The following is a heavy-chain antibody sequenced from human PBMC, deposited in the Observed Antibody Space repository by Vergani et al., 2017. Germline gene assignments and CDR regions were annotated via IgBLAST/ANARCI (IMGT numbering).Heavy chain of an antibody. V-gene: IGHV1-2*02. CDR3: ARGERGDSSGYDY. D-gene: IGHD3-22*01. CDR1: GYTFTSYD. J-gene: IGHJ4*02. CDR2: MNPNSGGT. Sequence: QVQLVQSGAEVKKPGASVKVSCKASGYTFTSYDINWVRQATGQGLEWMGWMNPNSGGTNYAQKFQGRVTRTRDTSISTAYMELSRLRSDDTAVYYCARGERGDSSGYDYWGQGTLVTVSS.